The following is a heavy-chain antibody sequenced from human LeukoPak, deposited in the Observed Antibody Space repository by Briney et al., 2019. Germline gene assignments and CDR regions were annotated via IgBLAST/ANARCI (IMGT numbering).Heavy chain of an antibody. CDR2: IYYSGST. J-gene: IGHJ4*02. V-gene: IGHV4-59*08. D-gene: IGHD6-19*01. Sequence: SETLSLTCTVSGGSMSPYHWGWIRQPPGKGLEWTGYIYYSGSTNYNPSLKSRVTISVDTSKNQFSLKLSSVTAADTAIYYCARAVSGRFDYWGLGILVTVSS. CDR3: ARAVSGRFDY. CDR1: GGSMSPYH.